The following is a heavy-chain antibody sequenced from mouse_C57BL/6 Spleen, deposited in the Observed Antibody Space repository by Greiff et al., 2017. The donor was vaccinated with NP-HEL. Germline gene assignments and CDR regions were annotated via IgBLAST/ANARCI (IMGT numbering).Heavy chain of an antibody. J-gene: IGHJ3*01. CDR2: IDPENGDT. V-gene: IGHV14-4*01. CDR3: TTGVYYDYRFAY. CDR1: GFNIKDDY. Sequence: VQLKQSGAELVRPGASVKLSCTASGFNIKDDYMHWVKQRPEQGLEWIGWIDPENGDTEYASKFQGKATITADTSSNTAYLQLSSLTSEDTAVYYCTTGVYYDYRFAYWGQGTLVTVSA. D-gene: IGHD2-4*01.